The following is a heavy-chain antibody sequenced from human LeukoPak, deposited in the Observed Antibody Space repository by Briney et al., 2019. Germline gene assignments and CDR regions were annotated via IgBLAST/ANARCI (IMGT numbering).Heavy chain of an antibody. V-gene: IGHV3-30*18. Sequence: PGRSLRLSCAASGFTFSSYGMHWVRQAPGKGLEWVAVISYDGSNKYYADSVKGRFTISRDNSKNTLYLQMNSLRAEDTAVYYCAKMAVQLDSGDYWGQGTLVTVSS. CDR1: GFTFSSYG. J-gene: IGHJ4*02. CDR3: AKMAVQLDSGDY. CDR2: ISYDGSNK. D-gene: IGHD1-1*01.